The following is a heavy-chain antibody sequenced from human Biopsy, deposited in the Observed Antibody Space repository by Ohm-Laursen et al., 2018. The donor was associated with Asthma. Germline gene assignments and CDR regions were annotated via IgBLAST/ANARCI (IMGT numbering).Heavy chain of an antibody. V-gene: IGHV3-30*18. CDR3: AKDVFPGWEVRRGPDY. D-gene: IGHD1-26*01. J-gene: IGHJ4*02. Sequence: RSLRLSCAASGFTFSNYGMHWVRQAPGKGLDWVAVISFDGSNKNYTDSVKSRFTISRDNSRNTLHLQMNSLRAEDTAVYYCAKDVFPGWEVRRGPDYWGQGTLATVSA. CDR1: GFTFSNYG. CDR2: ISFDGSNK.